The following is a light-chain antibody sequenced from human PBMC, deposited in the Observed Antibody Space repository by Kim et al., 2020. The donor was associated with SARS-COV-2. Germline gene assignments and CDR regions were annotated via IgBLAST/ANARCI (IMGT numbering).Light chain of an antibody. Sequence: QSVLTQPPSTSGTPGQRVTISCSGSSSNVGLHFVNWYQQLPGTAPKVFIYNDNQCPSGVPDRFSGSRSGTSASLAISGLQSEDEADYYCATWDVSLNGWVFGGGTQLTVL. CDR3: ATWDVSLNGWV. J-gene: IGLJ3*02. V-gene: IGLV1-44*01. CDR1: SSNVGLHF. CDR2: NDN.